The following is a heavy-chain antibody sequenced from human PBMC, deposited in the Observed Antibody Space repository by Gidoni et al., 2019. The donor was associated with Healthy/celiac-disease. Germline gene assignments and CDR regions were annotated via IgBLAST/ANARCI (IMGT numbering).Heavy chain of an antibody. D-gene: IGHD5-12*01. Sequence: QVQLQESGPGLVKPSETLSLPCAVSGYSISSGYYWGWIRQPPGKGLEWIGSIYHSGSTYYNPSLKSRVTISVDTSKNQFSLKLSSVTAADTAVYYCARDTDGYNSLLDYWGQGTLVTVSS. CDR1: GYSISSGYY. V-gene: IGHV4-38-2*02. CDR3: ARDTDGYNSLLDY. CDR2: IYHSGST. J-gene: IGHJ4*02.